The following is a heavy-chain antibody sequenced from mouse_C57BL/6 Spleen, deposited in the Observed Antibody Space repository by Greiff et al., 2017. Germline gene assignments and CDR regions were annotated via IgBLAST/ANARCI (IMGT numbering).Heavy chain of an antibody. Sequence: VQLQQPGAGLVKPGASVKLSCKASGYTFTSYWMQWVKPRPGQGLEWIGQIDPSDSHTNYNPKFKGKATLTVDKSSSTAYMELRSLTSEDTAVYYCARGLRDAMDYWGQGTSVTVSS. CDR3: ARGLRDAMDY. CDR1: GYTFTSYW. V-gene: IGHV1-50*01. D-gene: IGHD1-1*01. CDR2: IDPSDSHT. J-gene: IGHJ4*01.